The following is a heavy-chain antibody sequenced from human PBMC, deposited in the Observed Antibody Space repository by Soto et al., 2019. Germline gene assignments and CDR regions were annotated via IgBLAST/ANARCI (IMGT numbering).Heavy chain of an antibody. J-gene: IGHJ4*02. D-gene: IGHD1-1*01. CDR1: GFTFSTYD. CDR3: TKRLGSTATTYGDS. CDR2: ISANGGAT. V-gene: IGHV3-23*01. Sequence: GGSLRLSCAASGFTFSTYDMSWGRQAPGKGLEWVSVISANGGATYYADSVKGRFTISRDNSKNTLFLQMNSVRVEDTALYYCTKRLGSTATTYGDSWGQGTLVTV.